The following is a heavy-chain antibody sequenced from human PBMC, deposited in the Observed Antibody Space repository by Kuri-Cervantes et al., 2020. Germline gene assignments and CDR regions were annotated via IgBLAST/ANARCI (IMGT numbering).Heavy chain of an antibody. J-gene: IGHJ4*02. CDR2: ISYDGSNK. V-gene: IGHV3-30*18. D-gene: IGHD4-17*01. CDR3: AKDKGTVTTWLDY. CDR1: GFTFSSYG. Sequence: GESLKISCAASGFTFSSYGMHWVRQAPGKGLEWVAVISYDGSNKYYADSVKGRFTISRDNSKNTLYLQMNSLRAEDTALYYCAKDKGTVTTWLDYWGQGTLVTVSS.